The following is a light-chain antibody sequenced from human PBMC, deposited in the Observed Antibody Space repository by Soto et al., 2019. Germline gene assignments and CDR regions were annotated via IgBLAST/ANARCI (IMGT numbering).Light chain of an antibody. CDR3: QNYNSAPLT. CDR2: AAS. CDR1: QGINSW. J-gene: IGKJ4*01. V-gene: IGKV1-27*01. Sequence: DIQMTQSPSSVSASVGDRVTMTCRASQGINSWLAWYQQKPGKAPKLLIYAASTLQSGVPSRFSGGGSGADFTLTISSLQPEDVATYYCQNYNSAPLTFGGGTKVDIK.